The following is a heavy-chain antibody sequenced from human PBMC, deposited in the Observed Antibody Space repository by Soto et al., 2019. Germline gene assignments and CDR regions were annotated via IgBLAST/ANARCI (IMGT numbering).Heavy chain of an antibody. J-gene: IGHJ3*02. D-gene: IGHD2-15*01. CDR2: ISSSSSYI. Sequence: GGSLRLSCAASGFTLSSYSMNWVRKTPGKGLEWVSSISSSSSYIYYADSVKGRFTISRDNAKNSLYLQMNSLRAEDTAVYYCARAAPTNDAFDIWGQGTMVTVSS. V-gene: IGHV3-21*01. CDR1: GFTLSSYS. CDR3: ARAAPTNDAFDI.